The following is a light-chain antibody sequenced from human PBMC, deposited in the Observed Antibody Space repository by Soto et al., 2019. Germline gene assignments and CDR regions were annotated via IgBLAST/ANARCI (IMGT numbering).Light chain of an antibody. Sequence: QSALTQPASVSGSPGQSITISCSGDAVRYQLVSWYQHQPHKAPKLILYHLTTRPSGVSNRFSGFKSGTTASLAISGLLPEDEGDYYCCSYAGPTTGGFGTGTKLTVL. CDR1: GDAVRYQL. V-gene: IGLV2-23*02. CDR2: HLT. CDR3: CSYAGPTTGG. J-gene: IGLJ1*01.